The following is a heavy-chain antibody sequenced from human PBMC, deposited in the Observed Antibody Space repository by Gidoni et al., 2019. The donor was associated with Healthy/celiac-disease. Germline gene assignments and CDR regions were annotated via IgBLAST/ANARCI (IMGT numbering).Heavy chain of an antibody. J-gene: IGHJ3*02. V-gene: IGHV3-7*01. CDR1: GFTFSSYW. CDR2: IKQVGSEK. CDR3: ARARIAAAGTRHYDDAFDI. D-gene: IGHD6-13*01. Sequence: EVQLVESGGGLVQPGGSLRLSCAASGFTFSSYWMSWVRKAPGKGLEWVANIKQVGSEKYYVDSVKGRFTISRDNAKNSLYLQMNSLRAEDTAVYYCARARIAAAGTRHYDDAFDIWGQGTMVTVSS.